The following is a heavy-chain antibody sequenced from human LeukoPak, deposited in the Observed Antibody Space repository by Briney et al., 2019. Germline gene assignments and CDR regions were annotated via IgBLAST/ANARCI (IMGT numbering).Heavy chain of an antibody. CDR1: GFTFSSYW. J-gene: IGHJ4*02. V-gene: IGHV3-74*03. Sequence: TGGSQRLSCAASGFTFSSYWMHWVRQAPGKGLVWVSRINSDGSGITYADSVKGRFTISRDNAKNTLYLQMNSLRVEDTAVYYCAREGRVSGYDFDCWGQGTLVTVSS. CDR2: INSDGSGI. CDR3: AREGRVSGYDFDC. D-gene: IGHD5-12*01.